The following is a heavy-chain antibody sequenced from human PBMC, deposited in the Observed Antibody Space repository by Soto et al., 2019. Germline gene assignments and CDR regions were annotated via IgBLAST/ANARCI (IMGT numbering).Heavy chain of an antibody. CDR3: ARRGARIAAGGTSTGFDP. CDR2: VHNSGST. V-gene: IGHV4-39*01. J-gene: IGHJ5*02. CDR1: GGSISSSSFH. D-gene: IGHD6-13*01. Sequence: QLQLQESGPGLVKPSETLSLTCTVSGGSISSSSFHWGWIRQPPGKGLEWIGSVHNSGSTYYNPSLKSRVTISVDTSKNQFSLKLSSVTAAYTAPYYCARRGARIAAGGTSTGFDPWGQGTLVTVSS.